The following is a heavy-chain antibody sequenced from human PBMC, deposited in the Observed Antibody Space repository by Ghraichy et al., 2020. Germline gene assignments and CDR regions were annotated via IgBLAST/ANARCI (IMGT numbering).Heavy chain of an antibody. J-gene: IGHJ5*02. D-gene: IGHD3-22*01. CDR3: ARDDYYDSSGLRFDP. Sequence: GGSLRLSCAASGFTFSSYSMNWVRQAPGKGLEWVPSISSSSSYISYADSVKGRFTISRDNAKNSLYLQMNSLRAEDTAVYYCARDDYYDSSGLRFDPWGQGTLVTVSS. V-gene: IGHV3-21*01. CDR1: GFTFSSYS. CDR2: ISSSSSYI.